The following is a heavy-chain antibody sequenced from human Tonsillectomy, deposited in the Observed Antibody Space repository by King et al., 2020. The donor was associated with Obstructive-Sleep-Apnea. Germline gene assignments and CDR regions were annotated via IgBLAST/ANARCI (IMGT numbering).Heavy chain of an antibody. Sequence: VQLVESGGGLVQPGGSLRLSCEASGLTFSSYAMSWVRQTPGKGLEWVSTISSSGGTTYYPDSVKGRFTISRDNSKNKVYLQMNSLRAEDTAGHYCAKGGTVEAFDIWGQGTMVTVSS. CDR2: ISSSGGTT. V-gene: IGHV3-23*04. CDR1: GLTFSSYA. D-gene: IGHD1-1*01. CDR3: AKGGTVEAFDI. J-gene: IGHJ3*02.